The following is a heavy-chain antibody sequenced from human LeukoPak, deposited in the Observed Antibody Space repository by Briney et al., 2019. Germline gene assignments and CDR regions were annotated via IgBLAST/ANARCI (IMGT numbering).Heavy chain of an antibody. CDR2: IYPGDSDT. D-gene: IGHD3-10*01. J-gene: IGHJ4*02. CDR3: ARRALGNLWFGSEFDY. V-gene: IGHV5-51*01. CDR1: GYSFTSYW. Sequence: GESLKISCKGSGYSFTSYWIGWVRQMPGKGLEWMGIIYPGDSDTRYSPSFQGQVTISADKSISTAYLQWSSLKASDTAMYYCARRALGNLWFGSEFDYWGQGTLVTVSS.